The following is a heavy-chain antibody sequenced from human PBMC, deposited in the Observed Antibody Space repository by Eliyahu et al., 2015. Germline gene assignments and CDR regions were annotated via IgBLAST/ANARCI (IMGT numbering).Heavy chain of an antibody. Sequence: EVQLVESGAGLVQPGGSLRLSCAASGFXFXXYAMXXVRQAPGKGLEWVSGITARSTRTFYADSVKGRFTISRENAKNTLYLQVNSLRAEDTAVYYCAKHILGGYSTGTFGGFDYWGQGTLVTVSS. CDR2: ITARSTRT. CDR1: GFXFXXYA. D-gene: IGHD5-18*01. J-gene: IGHJ4*02. CDR3: AKHILGGYSTGTFGGFDY. V-gene: IGHV3-23*04.